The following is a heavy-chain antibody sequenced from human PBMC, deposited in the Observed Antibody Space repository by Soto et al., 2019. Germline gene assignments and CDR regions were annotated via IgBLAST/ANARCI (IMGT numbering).Heavy chain of an antibody. CDR1: GFTFSSYG. CDR2: SSATGAGT. CDR3: AKDRRAGGNYGFYSDF. V-gene: IGHV3-23*01. J-gene: IGHJ4*02. Sequence: EVQLLESGGGLVQPGGSLRLSCAASGFTFSSYGMTWVRQAPGKGLEWVSFSSATGAGTYYADSVMGRFTISRDNSKNTLYLQMTSLRADDTAVYYCAKDRRAGGNYGFYSDFWGQGALVIVSS. D-gene: IGHD1-7*01.